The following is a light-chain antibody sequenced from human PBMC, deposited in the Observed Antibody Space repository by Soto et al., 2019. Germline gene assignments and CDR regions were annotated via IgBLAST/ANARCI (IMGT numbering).Light chain of an antibody. CDR1: QSVSSK. Sequence: DIVLTQSPATLSVSPGERATLSCRASQSVSSKLAWYQQKPGQAPRLLIFGASTRATGVPARFSGSGSGTEFTLTNSSLQSEDFAVYYCQQYSNWPWGTFGQGTKLEIK. V-gene: IGKV3-15*01. CDR2: GAS. J-gene: IGKJ2*01. CDR3: QQYSNWPWGT.